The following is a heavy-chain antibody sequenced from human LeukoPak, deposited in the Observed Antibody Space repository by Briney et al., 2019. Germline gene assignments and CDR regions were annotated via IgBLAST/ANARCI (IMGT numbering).Heavy chain of an antibody. D-gene: IGHD3-16*01. J-gene: IGHJ3*02. V-gene: IGHV1-69*02. Sequence: IXWXXXXXGQGLEWMGRIIPILGIANYAQKFQGRVTITADKSTSTAYMELSSLRSEDTAVYYCARSVGEKAFDIWGQGTMVTVSS. CDR2: IIPILGIA. CDR3: ARSVGEKAFDI.